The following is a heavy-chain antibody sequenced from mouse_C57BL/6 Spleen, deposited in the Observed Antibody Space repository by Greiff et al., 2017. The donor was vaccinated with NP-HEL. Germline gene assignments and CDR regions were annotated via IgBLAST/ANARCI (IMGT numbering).Heavy chain of an antibody. V-gene: IGHV1-52*01. CDR2: IDPSDSET. Sequence: VQLQQSGAELVRPGSSVKLSCKASGYTFTSYWMHWVKQRPIQGLEWIGNIDPSDSETHYNQKFKDKATLTVDKSSSTAYMQLSSLTSEDSAVYYCARSGNYYGSSYSFDYWGQGTTLTVSS. D-gene: IGHD1-1*01. CDR3: ARSGNYYGSSYSFDY. J-gene: IGHJ2*01. CDR1: GYTFTSYW.